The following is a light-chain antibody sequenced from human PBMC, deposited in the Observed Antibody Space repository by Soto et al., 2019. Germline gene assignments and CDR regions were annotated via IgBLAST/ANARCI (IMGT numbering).Light chain of an antibody. CDR1: KLGDKY. CDR2: EDS. J-gene: IGLJ2*01. V-gene: IGLV3-1*01. Sequence: SYELTQPPSVSVSPGQTASITCSGDKLGDKYAYWFQQKPGQSPVLVIYEDSKRPSGIPERFSGSNSGNTATLTISGTQAMDEADDYCQVWDSSRKLVFGGGTKLTVL. CDR3: QVWDSSRKLV.